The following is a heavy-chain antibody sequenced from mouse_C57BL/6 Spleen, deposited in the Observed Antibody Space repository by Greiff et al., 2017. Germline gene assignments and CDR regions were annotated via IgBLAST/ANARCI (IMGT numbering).Heavy chain of an antibody. V-gene: IGHV1-64*01. CDR1: GYTFTSYW. CDR3: ASGFGYAMDY. D-gene: IGHD2-2*01. J-gene: IGHJ4*01. Sequence: QVQLQQPGAELVKPGASVTLSCTASGYTFTSYWMHWVKQRPGQGLEWIGMIHPNSGSTNYNEKFKSKATLTVDKSSSTAYIQLSRLTAEDSAVYYCASGFGYAMDYWGQGTSVTVSS. CDR2: IHPNSGST.